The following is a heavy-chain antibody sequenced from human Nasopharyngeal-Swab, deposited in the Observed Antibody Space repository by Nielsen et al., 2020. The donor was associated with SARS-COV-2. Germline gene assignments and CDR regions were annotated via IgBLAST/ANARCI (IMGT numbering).Heavy chain of an antibody. V-gene: IGHV3-74*01. D-gene: IGHD2-2*01. Sequence: GKSLKISCAASGSASSGNWMHWVRQAPGKGLMWVARINRDGSGTNYADSVKGRFTISRDNAKNTLYLQMNTLSAEDTGVYYCARDCDTATCYRSAADTWGQGTLVTVSS. CDR2: INRDGSGT. CDR1: GSASSGNW. J-gene: IGHJ5*01. CDR3: ARDCDTATCYRSAADT.